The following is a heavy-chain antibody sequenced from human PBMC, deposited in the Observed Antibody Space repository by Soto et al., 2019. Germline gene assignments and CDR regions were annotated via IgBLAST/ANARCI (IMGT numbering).Heavy chain of an antibody. CDR1: GFTFSNYA. Sequence: EVQLLESGGNLVQPGGSLRLSCAVSGFTFSNYAMNWVRQAPGKGLEWVSTISGGAGSKNYADSVKGRFTVSRDNSQNTLYLQINSLRADDTAVYYCAKGYGSTLGATFLDSWGQGTLVTVSS. CDR3: AKGYGSTLGATFLDS. D-gene: IGHD1-26*01. CDR2: ISGGAGSK. V-gene: IGHV3-23*01. J-gene: IGHJ4*02.